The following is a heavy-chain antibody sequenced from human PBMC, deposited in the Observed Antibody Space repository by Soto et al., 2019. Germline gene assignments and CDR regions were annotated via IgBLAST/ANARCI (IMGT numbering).Heavy chain of an antibody. CDR3: AASVTTAGAYDV. D-gene: IGHD4-17*01. J-gene: IGHJ3*01. V-gene: IGHV3-53*01. Sequence: GGSLRLSCAAAGFSVSSKYMIWVRQVPGKGLEWVSAIYGPGYTYYPESARGRFTISRDTSKNTVSLQMRGLRAEDTAVYYWAASVTTAGAYDVWGLGTKVTVSS. CDR2: IYGPGYT. CDR1: GFSVSSKY.